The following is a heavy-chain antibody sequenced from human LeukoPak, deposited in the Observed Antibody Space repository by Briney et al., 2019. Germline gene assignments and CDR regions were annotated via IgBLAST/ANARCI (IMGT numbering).Heavy chain of an antibody. D-gene: IGHD4-11*01. Sequence: PSETLSLTCTVSGGSISSYYWSWIRQPPGKGLEWIGYIYYSGGTNYNPSLKSRVTISVDTSKNQFSLKLSSVTAADTAVYYCARHSQYQWFDPWGQGTLVTVSS. V-gene: IGHV4-59*08. CDR3: ARHSQYQWFDP. CDR2: IYYSGGT. J-gene: IGHJ5*02. CDR1: GGSISSYY.